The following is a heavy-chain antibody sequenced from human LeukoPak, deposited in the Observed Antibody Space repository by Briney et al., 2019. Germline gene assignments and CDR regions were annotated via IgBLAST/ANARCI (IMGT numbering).Heavy chain of an antibody. V-gene: IGHV4-38-2*01. J-gene: IGHJ4*02. D-gene: IGHD3-22*01. Sequence: SETLSLTCDVSGYSLNTNYYWGWIRQPPGKGLEWIGAIYHSGSTYYKPSLQSRVTISVDTSKNQSSLRLNSVTAADTAMYYCARVTYYYDSSAYYPPGYFDYWGQGALVTVSS. CDR2: IYHSGST. CDR1: GYSLNTNYY. CDR3: ARVTYYYDSSAYYPPGYFDY.